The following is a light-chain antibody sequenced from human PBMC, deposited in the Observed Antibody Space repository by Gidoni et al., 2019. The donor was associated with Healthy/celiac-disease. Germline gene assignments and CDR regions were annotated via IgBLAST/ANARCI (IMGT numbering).Light chain of an antibody. Sequence: DIQMTQSPSTRSASVGDRVTITCRASQSISSWLAWYQQKPGKAPKLLIYDASSLESGVPSRFSGSGSGTEFTLTISSLQPDDFATYYCQQYNSYPTFGGGTKVEIK. V-gene: IGKV1-5*01. CDR1: QSISSW. CDR2: DAS. J-gene: IGKJ4*01. CDR3: QQYNSYPT.